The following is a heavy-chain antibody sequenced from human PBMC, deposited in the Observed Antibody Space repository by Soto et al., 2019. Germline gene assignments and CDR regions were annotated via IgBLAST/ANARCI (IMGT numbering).Heavy chain of an antibody. CDR3: ARDRDGYSANYYLDF. D-gene: IGHD4-4*01. CDR2: IYYSGST. J-gene: IGHJ4*02. Sequence: SETLSLTCAVSGGSINSGAYYWSWIRQHPGRGLEWIGYIYYSGSTAYNPYLKSRLTISIDTSKNQFSLKLTSVTAADTAVYYCARDRDGYSANYYLDFWGQGTLVTVSS. V-gene: IGHV4-31*11. CDR1: GGSINSGAYY.